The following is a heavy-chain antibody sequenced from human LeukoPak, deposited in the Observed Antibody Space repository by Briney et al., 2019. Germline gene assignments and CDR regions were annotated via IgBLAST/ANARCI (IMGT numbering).Heavy chain of an antibody. V-gene: IGHV4-34*01. Sequence: PSETLSLTCAVSGGSFSGYYWSWIRQPPGKGLEWIGEINHSGSTNYNPSLKSRVTISVDTSKNQFSLKLSSVTAADTAVYYCARDGNTIFGVPTPYMDVWGKGTTVTVSS. CDR3: ARDGNTIFGVPTPYMDV. J-gene: IGHJ6*03. D-gene: IGHD3-3*01. CDR1: GGSFSGYY. CDR2: INHSGST.